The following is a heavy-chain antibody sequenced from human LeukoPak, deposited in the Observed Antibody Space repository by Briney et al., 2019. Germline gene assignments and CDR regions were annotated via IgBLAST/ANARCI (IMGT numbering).Heavy chain of an antibody. CDR1: GFTFSSYA. CDR2: ISGSGSST. V-gene: IGHV3-23*01. J-gene: IGHJ4*02. D-gene: IGHD6-13*01. CDR3: AKGYRGSSSDSFDY. Sequence: PGGSLRLSCAASGFTFSSYAMSWVRQAPGKGLEWVSAISGSGSSTYYADSVKGRFTISRDNPKNTLYLQMNSLRAEDTAVYYCAKGYRGSSSDSFDYWGQGTLVTVSS.